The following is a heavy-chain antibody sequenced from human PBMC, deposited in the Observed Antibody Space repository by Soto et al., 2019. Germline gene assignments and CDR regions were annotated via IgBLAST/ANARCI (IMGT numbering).Heavy chain of an antibody. CDR3: ATRDSGRLY. J-gene: IGHJ4*02. CDR2: SHQSGNT. D-gene: IGHD6-13*01. Sequence: QVQLQESGPGLVKPSGTLSLTCAVSGVSISSHDWWTWVRQPPGKGLEWIGESHQSGNTNYNSSLESRVTISLDKSKNQLSLQLSSVTVADTAVYYCATRDSGRLYRGQGTLVTVSS. CDR1: GVSISSHDW. V-gene: IGHV4-4*02.